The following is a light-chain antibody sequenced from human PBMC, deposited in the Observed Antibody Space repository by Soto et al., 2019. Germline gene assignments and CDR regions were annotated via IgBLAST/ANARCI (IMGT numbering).Light chain of an antibody. CDR1: DTITVL. CDR3: QQRHNGPRT. J-gene: IGKJ1*01. CDR2: DXS. V-gene: IGKV3-11*01. Sequence: GXAQISGTLRLSHGERATLFXRVSDTITVLLSWYQQGPGXPPRXXXYDXSNRATGIPARFSGSGSGTDFTLTISGLEPADVGVYYCQQRHNGPRTFGQGTKVDIK.